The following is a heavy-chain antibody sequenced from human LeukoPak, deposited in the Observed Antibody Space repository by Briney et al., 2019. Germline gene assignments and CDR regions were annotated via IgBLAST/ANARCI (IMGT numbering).Heavy chain of an antibody. CDR3: AGILGYCSGGSCPIKDY. Sequence: GGSLRLSCAASGFTFSSYVVSWVRQAPGKGLEWVSAISGSGSSTYYADSVKGRFTISRDNSKNTLYLQMNSLRADDTAVYYCAGILGYCSGGSCPIKDYWGQGTLVTVSS. J-gene: IGHJ4*02. D-gene: IGHD2-15*01. CDR2: ISGSGSST. V-gene: IGHV3-23*01. CDR1: GFTFSSYV.